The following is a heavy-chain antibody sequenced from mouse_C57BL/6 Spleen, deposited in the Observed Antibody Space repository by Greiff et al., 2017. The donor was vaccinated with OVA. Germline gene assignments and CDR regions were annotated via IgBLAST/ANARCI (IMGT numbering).Heavy chain of an antibody. D-gene: IGHD1-1*01. J-gene: IGHJ4*01. Sequence: QVQLQQSGPELVKPGASVKISCKASGYTFTDYYINWVKQRPGQGLEWIGWIYPGSGNTKYNEKFKGKATLTVDTSSSTAYMQLSSLTSEDSAVYFCARSHYYGSSYGYAMDYWGQGTSVTVSS. CDR3: ARSHYYGSSYGYAMDY. V-gene: IGHV1-84*01. CDR2: IYPGSGNT. CDR1: GYTFTDYY.